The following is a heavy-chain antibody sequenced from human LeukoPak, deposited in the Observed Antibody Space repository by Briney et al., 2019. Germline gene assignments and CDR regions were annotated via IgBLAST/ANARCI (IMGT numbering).Heavy chain of an antibody. Sequence: PETLSLTCTVSGGSVSSGSYYWSWIRQPPGKGLEWIGYIYYSGSTNYNPSLKSRVTISVDTSKNQFSLKLSSVTAADTAVYYCARGDVWGSYRSDNFDYWGQGTLVTVSS. D-gene: IGHD3-16*02. CDR3: ARGDVWGSYRSDNFDY. J-gene: IGHJ4*02. CDR2: IYYSGST. CDR1: GGSVSSGSYY. V-gene: IGHV4-61*01.